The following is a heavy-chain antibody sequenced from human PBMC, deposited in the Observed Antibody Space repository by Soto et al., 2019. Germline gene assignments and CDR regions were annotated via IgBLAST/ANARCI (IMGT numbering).Heavy chain of an antibody. V-gene: IGHV3-23*01. CDR1: GFTFNDFG. CDR3: AKDAGNEESLFDY. J-gene: IGHJ4*02. CDR2: LNHDGRNT. Sequence: EVQLLESGGDLVQSGGSLRLSCEASGFTFNDFGMSWVRQTPGKGLEWVSTLNHDGRNTHYAASVEGRFTISRDNSKNTSYLQMGSLRAEDTAIYYCAKDAGNEESLFDYWGRGTLVTVSS.